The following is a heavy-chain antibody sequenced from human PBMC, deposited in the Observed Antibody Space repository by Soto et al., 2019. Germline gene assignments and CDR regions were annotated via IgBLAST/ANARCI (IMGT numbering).Heavy chain of an antibody. CDR3: AREGIVVAYNYGMDV. CDR2: INPNSGGT. D-gene: IGHD2-2*01. J-gene: IGHJ6*02. Sequence: ASVKVSCKASGYTFTGYYMHWVRQAPGQGLEWMGWINPNSGGTNYAQKFQGGVTMTRDTSISTAYMELSRLRSDDTAVYYCAREGIVVAYNYGMDVWGQGTTVTVSS. CDR1: GYTFTGYY. V-gene: IGHV1-2*02.